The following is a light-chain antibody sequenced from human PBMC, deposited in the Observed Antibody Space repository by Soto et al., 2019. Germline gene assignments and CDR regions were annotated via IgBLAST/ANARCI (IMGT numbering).Light chain of an antibody. V-gene: IGLV2-14*01. CDR2: EVS. CDR1: TSDVGGYNY. CDR3: TSYTSSSTWV. Sequence: QSALTQPASVSGSPGQSITISCTGTTSDVGGYNYVSWFQQYPGKAPKLKIYEVSNRPSGVSNRFSGSKSGNTASLTISDLQAEDEADYYCTSYTSSSTWVSGGGTKVTVL. J-gene: IGLJ3*02.